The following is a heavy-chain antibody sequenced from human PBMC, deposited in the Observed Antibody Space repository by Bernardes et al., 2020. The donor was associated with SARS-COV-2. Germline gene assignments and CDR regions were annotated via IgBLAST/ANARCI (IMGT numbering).Heavy chain of an antibody. V-gene: IGHV5-51*01. CDR2: IYPGDSDT. CDR1: GYSFTSYW. J-gene: IGHJ6*02. D-gene: IGHD2-15*01. CDR3: ARWAVVAATPGINYYYGMDV. Sequence: ESLKISCKGSGYSFTSYWIGWVRPMPGKGLEWMGIIYPGDSDTRYSPSFQGQVTISADKSISTAYLQWSSLKASDTAMYYCARWAVVAATPGINYYYGMDVWGQGTTVTVSS.